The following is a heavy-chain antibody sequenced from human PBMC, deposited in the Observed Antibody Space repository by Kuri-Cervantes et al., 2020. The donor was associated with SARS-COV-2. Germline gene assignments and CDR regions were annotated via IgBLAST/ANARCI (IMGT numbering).Heavy chain of an antibody. D-gene: IGHD3-3*01. V-gene: IGHV3-23*01. CDR3: AKDQRYYDFWSGYLAPGGNTDYYYMDV. CDR1: GFTFDDYA. J-gene: IGHJ6*03. Sequence: GESLKISCAASGFTFDDYAMHWVRQAPGKGLEWVSAISGSGGSTYYADSVKGRFTISRDNSKNTLYLQMNSLRAEDTAVYYCAKDQRYYDFWSGYLAPGGNTDYYYMDVWGKGTTVTVSS. CDR2: ISGSGGST.